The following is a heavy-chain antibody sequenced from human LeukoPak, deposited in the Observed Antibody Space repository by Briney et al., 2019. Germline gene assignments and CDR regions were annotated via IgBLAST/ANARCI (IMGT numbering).Heavy chain of an antibody. CDR1: GFTFSSYW. CDR3: ARLNWNYLYYYYGMDV. Sequence: GGSLRLSCAASGFTFSSYWMSWVRQAPGKGLEWVSSISSSSSYIYYADSVKGQFTISRDNAKNSLYLQMNSLRAEDTAVYYCARLNWNYLYYYYGMDVWGQGTTVTVSS. CDR2: ISSSSSYI. D-gene: IGHD1-7*01. J-gene: IGHJ6*02. V-gene: IGHV3-21*01.